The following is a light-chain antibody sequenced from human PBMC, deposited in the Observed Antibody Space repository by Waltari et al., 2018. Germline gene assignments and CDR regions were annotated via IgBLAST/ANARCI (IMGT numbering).Light chain of an antibody. CDR1: QGISSW. CDR2: AAS. V-gene: IGKV1-12*01. J-gene: IGKJ1*01. CDR3: MQGTHWPPWT. Sequence: DIQMTQSPSSVSASVGDRVTITCRASQGISSWLAWYQQKPGKAPKLLIYAASTLQSGVPSRFSGSGSGTNFTLKINRVEAEDVGLYYCMQGTHWPPWTFGQGTKVEIK.